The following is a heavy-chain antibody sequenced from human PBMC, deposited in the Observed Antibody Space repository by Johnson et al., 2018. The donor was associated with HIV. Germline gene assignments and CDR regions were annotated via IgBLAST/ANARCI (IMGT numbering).Heavy chain of an antibody. D-gene: IGHD3-22*01. Sequence: QVQLVESGGGVVQPGRSLRLSCAASGFTFSSYAMHWVRQAPGKGLEWVAVISYDGSNKYYADSVKGRFTISRDNAKNSLYLQMNSLRAEDTALYYCARCISMLVVSITGVGAFDIWVQGTMVTVS. CDR3: ARCISMLVVSITGVGAFDI. J-gene: IGHJ3*02. CDR1: GFTFSSYA. CDR2: ISYDGSNK. V-gene: IGHV3-30-3*01.